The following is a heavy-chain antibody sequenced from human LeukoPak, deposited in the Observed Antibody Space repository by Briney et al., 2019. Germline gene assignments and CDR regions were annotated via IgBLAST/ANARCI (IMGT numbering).Heavy chain of an antibody. CDR2: ISGDGVST. CDR3: AKDYEASTSWREFFDF. CDR1: GFTFSHYA. V-gene: IGHV3-23*01. Sequence: GGSLRLSCAASGFTFSHYAVSWVRQAPGKGLEWVSAISGDGVSTYYADSVKGLFTISRDNSKSTVYLQMSSLRAEDTAIYYCAKDYEASTSWREFFDFWGQGTLVTVSS. D-gene: IGHD6-13*01. J-gene: IGHJ4*02.